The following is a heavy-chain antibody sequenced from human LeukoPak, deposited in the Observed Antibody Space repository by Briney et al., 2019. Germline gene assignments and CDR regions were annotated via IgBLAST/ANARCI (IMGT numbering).Heavy chain of an antibody. CDR3: ANLGYCSGGSCHYNWFDP. V-gene: IGHV3-23*01. CDR1: GFTFIKSG. CDR2: ISDAKHYT. D-gene: IGHD2-15*01. Sequence: GGSLRLSCAASGFTFIKSGMAWVRQAPGKGLEWVSSISDAKHYTFYVDSVRGRFTISRDDAKSTLYLQMNSLRAEDTAVYYCANLGYCSGGSCHYNWFDPWGQGTLVTVSS. J-gene: IGHJ5*02.